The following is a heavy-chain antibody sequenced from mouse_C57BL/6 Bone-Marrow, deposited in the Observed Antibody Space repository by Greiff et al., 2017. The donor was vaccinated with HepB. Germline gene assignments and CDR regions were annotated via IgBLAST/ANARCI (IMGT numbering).Heavy chain of an antibody. CDR2: IRSKSSNYAT. D-gene: IGHD2-4*01. J-gene: IGHJ4*01. Sequence: VQLKESGGGLVQPKGSLKLSCAASGFTFNTYAMHWVRQAPGKGLEWVARIRSKSSNYATYYADSVKDRFTISRDDSQSMLYLQMNNLKTEDTAMYYCVGDDDYDGYYAMDYWGQGTSVTVSS. V-gene: IGHV10-3*01. CDR1: GFTFNTYA. CDR3: VGDDDYDGYYAMDY.